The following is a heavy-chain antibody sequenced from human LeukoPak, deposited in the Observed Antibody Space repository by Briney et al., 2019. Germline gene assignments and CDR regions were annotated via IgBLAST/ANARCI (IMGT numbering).Heavy chain of an antibody. Sequence: SETLSLTCAVSGYSISSGYYWGWIRQPPGKGLEWIGSIYHSGSTYYNPSLKSRVTISVDTSKNQFSLKLSSVTAADTAVYYCARAYSKLDYWRQGTLVTVSS. CDR3: ARAYSKLDY. D-gene: IGHD4-11*01. J-gene: IGHJ4*02. V-gene: IGHV4-38-2*01. CDR2: IYHSGST. CDR1: GYSISSGYY.